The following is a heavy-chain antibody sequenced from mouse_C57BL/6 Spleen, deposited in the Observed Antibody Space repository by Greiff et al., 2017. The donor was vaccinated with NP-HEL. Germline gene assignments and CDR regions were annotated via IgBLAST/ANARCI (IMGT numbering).Heavy chain of an antibody. Sequence: EVHLVESGGGLVKPGGSLKLSCAASGFTFSSYAMSWVRQTPEKRLEWVATISDGGSYTYYPDNVKGRFTISRDNAKNNLYLQMSHLKSEDTAMYYCARDSSGSYYAMDYWGQGTSVTVSS. D-gene: IGHD3-2*02. CDR3: ARDSSGSYYAMDY. V-gene: IGHV5-4*01. CDR1: GFTFSSYA. CDR2: ISDGGSYT. J-gene: IGHJ4*01.